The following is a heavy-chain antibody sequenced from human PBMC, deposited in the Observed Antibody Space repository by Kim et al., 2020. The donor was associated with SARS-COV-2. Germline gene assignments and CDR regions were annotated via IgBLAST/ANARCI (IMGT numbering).Heavy chain of an antibody. D-gene: IGHD2-15*01. CDR1: GGSISSGGYY. CDR2: IYYSGST. Sequence: SETLSLTCTVSGGSISSGGYYWSWIRQHPGKGLEWIGYIYYSGSTYYNPSLKSRVTISVDTSKNQFSLKLSSVTAADTAVYYCARVGCSGGSCYLPWGQGTLVTVSS. V-gene: IGHV4-31*03. CDR3: ARVGCSGGSCYLP. J-gene: IGHJ5*02.